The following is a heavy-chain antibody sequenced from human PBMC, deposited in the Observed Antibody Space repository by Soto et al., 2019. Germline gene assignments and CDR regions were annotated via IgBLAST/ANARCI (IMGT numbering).Heavy chain of an antibody. J-gene: IGHJ5*02. V-gene: IGHV4-59*01. CDR2: IYYSGST. CDR1: GGSISSYY. Sequence: SETLSLTCTVSGGSISSYYWSWIRQPPGKGLQWIGYIYYSGSTNYNPSLKSRVTISVDTSKNQFSLKLSSVTAADTAVYYCARVAGYCSSTSCNNWFDPWGQGTLVTVSS. D-gene: IGHD2-2*01. CDR3: ARVAGYCSSTSCNNWFDP.